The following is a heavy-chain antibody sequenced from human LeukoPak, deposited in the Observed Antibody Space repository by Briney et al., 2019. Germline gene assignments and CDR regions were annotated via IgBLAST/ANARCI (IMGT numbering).Heavy chain of an antibody. Sequence: SETLSLTCTVSGGSISSSSYYWGWIRQPPGKGLEWIGSIYYSGSTYYNPSLKSRVTISVDTSKNQFSLKLSSVTAADTAVYYCARHGSGLDFDYWGQGTLVTVSS. CDR1: GGSISSSSYY. D-gene: IGHD1-26*01. J-gene: IGHJ4*02. V-gene: IGHV4-39*01. CDR3: ARHGSGLDFDY. CDR2: IYYSGST.